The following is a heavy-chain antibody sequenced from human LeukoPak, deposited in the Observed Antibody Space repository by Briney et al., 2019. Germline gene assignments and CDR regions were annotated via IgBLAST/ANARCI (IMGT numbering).Heavy chain of an antibody. J-gene: IGHJ4*02. V-gene: IGHV1-69*01. CDR1: GGTFSSYA. D-gene: IGHD2-15*01. Sequence: ASVKVSCKASGGTFSSYAISWVRQAPRQGLEWMGVIIPIFGTANYAQKFQGRVTITADESTSTAYMELSSLRSEDTAVYYCARDRRRYCSGGSCYSEFDYWGQGTLVTVSS. CDR2: IIPIFGTA. CDR3: ARDRRRYCSGGSCYSEFDY.